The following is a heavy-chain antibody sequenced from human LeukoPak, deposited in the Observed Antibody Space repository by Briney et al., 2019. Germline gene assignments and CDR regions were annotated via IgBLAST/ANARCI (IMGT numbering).Heavy chain of an antibody. CDR2: IIPIFGTA. Sequence: ASVKVSCKASGGTFSSYAISWVRQAPGQGLGWMGGIIPIFGTANYAQKFKGRVTITADESTSTAHMELSSLRSEDTAVYYCGVLFAPPEFNRIVGATTTGYWGQGTLVTVSS. J-gene: IGHJ4*02. CDR3: GVLFAPPEFNRIVGATTTGY. CDR1: GGTFSSYA. D-gene: IGHD1-26*01. V-gene: IGHV1-69*01.